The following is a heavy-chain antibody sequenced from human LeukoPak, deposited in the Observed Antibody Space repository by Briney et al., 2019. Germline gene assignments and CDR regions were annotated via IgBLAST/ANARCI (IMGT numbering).Heavy chain of an antibody. CDR2: ISGSGGST. V-gene: IGHV3-23*01. Sequence: GGSLRLSCAASGITFSSYGMHWVRQAPGKGLEWVSAISGSGGSTYYADSVKGRFTISRDNSKNTLYLQMNSLRAEDTAVYYCAKEGSYYDSSGYYSFFDYWGQGTLVTVSS. J-gene: IGHJ4*02. CDR1: GITFSSYG. D-gene: IGHD3-22*01. CDR3: AKEGSYYDSSGYYSFFDY.